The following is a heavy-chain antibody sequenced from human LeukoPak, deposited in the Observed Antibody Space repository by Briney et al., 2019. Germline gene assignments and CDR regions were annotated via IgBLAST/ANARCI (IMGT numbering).Heavy chain of an antibody. Sequence: GGPLRLSCAASGFTFRTYSMNLVRQAPGKRLEWVSSISSTSTYIYDADSMKGLFIISIDNAMNSLYLEMNSLKPEDSVLYYCARIIGISGTYPADYWGQGTLVTVSS. CDR2: ISSTSTYI. D-gene: IGHD1-26*01. CDR3: ARIIGISGTYPADY. V-gene: IGHV3-21*06. J-gene: IGHJ4*02. CDR1: GFTFRTYS.